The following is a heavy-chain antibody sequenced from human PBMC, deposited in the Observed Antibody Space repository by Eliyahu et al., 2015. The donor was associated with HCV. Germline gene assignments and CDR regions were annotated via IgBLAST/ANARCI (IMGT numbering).Heavy chain of an antibody. V-gene: IGHV4-31*03. CDR1: GGSIXXGSYX. J-gene: IGHJ3*02. CDR3: ARRYCSGGSCYSHAFDI. CDR2: IYYSGST. D-gene: IGHD2-15*01. Sequence: QVQLQXSGPGLVKPSQTLSLXCXXSGGSIXXGSYXWSWIRQHPGKGLEWIGYIYYSGSTYYNPSLKSRVTISVDTSKNQFSLKLSSVTAADTAVYYCARRYCSGGSCYSHAFDIWGQGTMVTVSS.